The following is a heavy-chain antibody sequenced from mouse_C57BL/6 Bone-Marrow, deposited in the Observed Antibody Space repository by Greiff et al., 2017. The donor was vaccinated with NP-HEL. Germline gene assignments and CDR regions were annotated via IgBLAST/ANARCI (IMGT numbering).Heavy chain of an antibody. J-gene: IGHJ4*01. CDR1: AYTFPSSW. D-gene: IGHD2-4*01. CDR3: ARSGDYDGGYYAMDY. Sequence: QVQLQQSGPELVNPGASVKFSSKPSAYTFPSSWMPWLKRRPGQGLEWIGMIHPNSGSTKYNEKFKSKATLTVDKSSSTAYMQLSSLTSEDSAVYYCARSGDYDGGYYAMDYWGQGTSVTVSS. V-gene: IGHV1-64*01. CDR2: IHPNSGST.